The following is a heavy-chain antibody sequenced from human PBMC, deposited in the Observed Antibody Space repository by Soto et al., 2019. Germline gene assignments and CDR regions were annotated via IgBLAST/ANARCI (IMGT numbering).Heavy chain of an antibody. CDR3: ARGYSSSWYRYYYGMDV. CDR2: INHSGST. J-gene: IGHJ6*02. D-gene: IGHD6-13*01. CDR1: GGSFSGYY. V-gene: IGHV4-34*01. Sequence: NPSETLSLTCAVYGGSFSGYYWSWIRQPPGKGLEWIGEINHSGSTNYNPSLKSRVTISVDTSKNQFSLKLSSVTAADTAVYYCARGYSSSWYRYYYGMDVWGQGTTVTVSS.